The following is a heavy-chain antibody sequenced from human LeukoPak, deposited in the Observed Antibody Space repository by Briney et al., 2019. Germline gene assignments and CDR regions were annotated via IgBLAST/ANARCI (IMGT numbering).Heavy chain of an antibody. CDR1: GFMFNNYG. Sequence: GGSLRLSCAASGFMFNNYGMHWVRQAPGKGLEWVAVLWYDGSNKYYADSAKGRFTISRDNSKNTLYLQMNSLRAEDTAVYYCARDLAITMIRGVIIKGSPFDSWGQGTLVTVSS. V-gene: IGHV3-33*01. CDR3: ARDLAITMIRGVIIKGSPFDS. CDR2: LWYDGSNK. J-gene: IGHJ4*02. D-gene: IGHD3-10*01.